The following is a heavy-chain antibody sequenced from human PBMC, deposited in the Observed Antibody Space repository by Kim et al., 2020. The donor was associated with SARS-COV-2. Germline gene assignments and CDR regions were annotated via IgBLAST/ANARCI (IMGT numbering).Heavy chain of an antibody. D-gene: IGHD4-17*01. J-gene: IGHJ4*02. Sequence: NYAQKLQGRVTMTTDTSTSTAYMELRSLRSDDTAVYYCARGDYGDYSDYWGQGTLVTVSS. V-gene: IGHV1-18*01. CDR3: ARGDYGDYSDY.